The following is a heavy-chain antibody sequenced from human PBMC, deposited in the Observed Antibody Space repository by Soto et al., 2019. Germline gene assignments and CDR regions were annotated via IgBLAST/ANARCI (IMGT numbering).Heavy chain of an antibody. J-gene: IGHJ4*02. CDR3: ATNLNPYYYDRSGYSRIFDY. D-gene: IGHD3-22*01. CDR1: GYTLTELS. CDR2: FDPEDGET. Sequence: ASVKVYCKVSGYTLTELSMHWVRQAPGKGLEWMGGFDPEDGETIYAQKFQGTVTMTEDTSTDTAYMELSSLRSEDTAVYYCATNLNPYYYDRSGYSRIFDYWGKGTLVTVSS. V-gene: IGHV1-24*01.